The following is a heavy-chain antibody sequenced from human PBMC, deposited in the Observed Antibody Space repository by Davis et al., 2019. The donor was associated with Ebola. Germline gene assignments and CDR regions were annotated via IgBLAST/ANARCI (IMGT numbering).Heavy chain of an antibody. CDR3: ASTTNWGTLFYYYYGMDV. Sequence: AASVKVSCKASRGTFSSYAISWVRQAPGQGLEWMGGIIPIFGTANYAQKFQGRVTITADESTSTAYMELSSLRSEDTAVYYCASTTNWGTLFYYYYGMDVWGQGTTVTVSS. V-gene: IGHV1-69*13. CDR1: RGTFSSYA. J-gene: IGHJ6*02. D-gene: IGHD7-27*01. CDR2: IIPIFGTA.